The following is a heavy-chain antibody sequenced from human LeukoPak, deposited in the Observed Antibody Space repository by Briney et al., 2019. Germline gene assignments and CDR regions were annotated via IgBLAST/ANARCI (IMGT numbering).Heavy chain of an antibody. Sequence: GGSLRLSCVASGSTFSTYGMHWVRQAPGKGLEWVAFIQSNGGSEFYVDSVKGRFTISRDNSKNTVYLQMSSLRVEDTAVYYCARDPAGFWGQGTLVTVSS. CDR2: IQSNGGSE. D-gene: IGHD3-10*01. J-gene: IGHJ4*02. CDR3: ARDPAGF. CDR1: GSTFSTYG. V-gene: IGHV3-30*02.